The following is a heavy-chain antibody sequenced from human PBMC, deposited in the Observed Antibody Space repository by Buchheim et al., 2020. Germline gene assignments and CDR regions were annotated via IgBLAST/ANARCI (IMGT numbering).Heavy chain of an antibody. Sequence: QVQLVESGGGVVQPGRSLRLSCAASGFIFSNFGMHWVRRAPGKGLEWVAVISYDGSVDYYVASVKGRFTISRDNFKNTMWLPMNSLRPEDTAVYYCTKEPLVNTGYYYPHWGQGTL. D-gene: IGHD2/OR15-2a*01. CDR2: ISYDGSVD. CDR3: TKEPLVNTGYYYPH. J-gene: IGHJ4*02. V-gene: IGHV3-30*18. CDR1: GFIFSNFG.